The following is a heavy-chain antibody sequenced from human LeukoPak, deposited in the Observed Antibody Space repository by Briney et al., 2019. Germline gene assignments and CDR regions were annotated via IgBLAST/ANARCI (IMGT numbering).Heavy chain of an antibody. Sequence: SETLSLTCTVSGGSISSYYWSWIRQPAGKGLEWIGRIYTSGSTNYNPSLKSRVTMSVDTSKNQFSLKLSSVTAADTAVYYCVRVHRLPEKYYYYYMDVWGKGTTVTVSS. V-gene: IGHV4-4*07. J-gene: IGHJ6*03. D-gene: IGHD6-25*01. CDR3: VRVHRLPEKYYYYYMDV. CDR2: IYTSGST. CDR1: GGSISSYY.